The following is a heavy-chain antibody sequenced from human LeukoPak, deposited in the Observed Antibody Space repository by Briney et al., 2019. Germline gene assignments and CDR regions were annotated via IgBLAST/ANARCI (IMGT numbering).Heavy chain of an antibody. CDR1: GGSISSGGYY. CDR3: ARASNGRITMIVVAPQRRYYFDY. D-gene: IGHD3-22*01. V-gene: IGHV4-31*03. CDR2: IYYSGST. Sequence: PSKTLSLTCTVSGGSISSGGYYWSWIRQHPGKGLEWIGYIYYSGSTYYNPSLKSRVTISVDTSKNQFSLKLSSVTAADTAVYYCARASNGRITMIVVAPQRRYYFDYWGQGTLITVSS. J-gene: IGHJ4*02.